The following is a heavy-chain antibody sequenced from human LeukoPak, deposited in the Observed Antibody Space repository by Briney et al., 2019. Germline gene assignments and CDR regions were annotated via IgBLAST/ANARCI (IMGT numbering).Heavy chain of an antibody. CDR3: ARGTGNAFDI. Sequence: PSETLSLTCTVSGGSISSGSYDWSWIRQPAGKGLDWIGRVYTSGSTNYNPSLKSRVTISVDTSKNQFSLKLTSVAAADTAVYYCARGTGNAFDIWGQGTMVTVSS. V-gene: IGHV4-61*02. J-gene: IGHJ3*02. D-gene: IGHD1-14*01. CDR1: GGSISSGSYD. CDR2: VYTSGST.